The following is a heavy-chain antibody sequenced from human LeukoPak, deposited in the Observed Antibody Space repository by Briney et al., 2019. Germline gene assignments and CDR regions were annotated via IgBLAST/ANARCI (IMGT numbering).Heavy chain of an antibody. V-gene: IGHV3-7*01. CDR3: ARGNNWNADAFDI. CDR2: IKQDGSEK. CDR1: SSYW. D-gene: IGHD1-1*01. Sequence: PGGSLRLSCAAFSSYWMTWVRQAPGKGLEWVANIKQDGSEKYYVDSVKGRFTISRDNAKNSLFLQMNSLRAEDTAVYYCARGNNWNADAFDIWGQGTMVTVSS. J-gene: IGHJ3*02.